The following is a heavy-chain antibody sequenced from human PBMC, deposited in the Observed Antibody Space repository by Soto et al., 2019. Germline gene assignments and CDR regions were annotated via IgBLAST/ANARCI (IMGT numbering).Heavy chain of an antibody. Sequence: GGSLRLSCAASGFTFSSYWMHWVRQAPGKGLVWVSRINSDGSSTSYADSVKGRFTISRDNAKNTLYLQMNSLRAEDTAVYYWARFVLGGWLQLGGDAFDIWGQGTMVTVSS. D-gene: IGHD5-12*01. CDR2: INSDGSST. CDR1: GFTFSSYW. J-gene: IGHJ3*02. V-gene: IGHV3-74*01. CDR3: ARFVLGGWLQLGGDAFDI.